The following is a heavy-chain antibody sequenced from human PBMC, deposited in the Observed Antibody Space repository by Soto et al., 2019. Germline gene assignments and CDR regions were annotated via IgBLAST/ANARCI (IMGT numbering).Heavy chain of an antibody. CDR3: ARGSTYYGFVT. CDR1: GDSIGSGDYY. Sequence: QVQLQESGPRLVKPSQTLSLTCTVSGDSIGSGDYYWTWIRQPPGKGLEWIGYIYYIGTTFYNPSPESRVNISVDTSKNQFSLRVTSVTAADTAVYYCARGSTYYGFVTWGQGTLITVSS. CDR2: IYYIGTT. D-gene: IGHD3-10*01. V-gene: IGHV4-30-4*01. J-gene: IGHJ5*02.